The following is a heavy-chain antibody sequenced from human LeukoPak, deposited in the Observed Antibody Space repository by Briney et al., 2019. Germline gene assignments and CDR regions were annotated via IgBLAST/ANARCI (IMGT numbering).Heavy chain of an antibody. CDR2: INQDGTTK. J-gene: IGHJ4*02. D-gene: IGHD6-19*01. Sequence: GGSLRLSCTASGFTFSSYWMNWVRQAPGTGLEWVANINQDGTTKYYLDSVKGRFTISRDNAKNSLYLQMNSLRAEDTAVYYCAGGSGWVFDSWGQGTLVTVSS. CDR3: AGGSGWVFDS. CDR1: GFTFSSYW. V-gene: IGHV3-7*01.